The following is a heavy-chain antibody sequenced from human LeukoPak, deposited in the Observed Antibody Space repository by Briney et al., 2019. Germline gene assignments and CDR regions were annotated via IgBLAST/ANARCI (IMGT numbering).Heavy chain of an antibody. CDR3: ARDRGYSGYDLRDAFDS. J-gene: IGHJ3*02. V-gene: IGHV1-2*02. D-gene: IGHD5-12*01. CDR2: INPNSGGT. CDR1: GYTFTGYY. Sequence: ASVKVSCKASGYTFTGYYMHWVRQAPGQGLEWMGWINPNSGGTNYAQKFQGRVTMTRDTSISTAYLELSRLRSDDTAVYYCARDRGYSGYDLRDAFDSWAKGQWSPSRQ.